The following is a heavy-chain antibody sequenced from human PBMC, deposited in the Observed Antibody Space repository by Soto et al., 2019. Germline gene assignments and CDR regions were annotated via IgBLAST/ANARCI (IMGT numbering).Heavy chain of an antibody. CDR3: ARRDSRYYYYGMDV. J-gene: IGHJ6*02. Sequence: SVKVSCKASGGTFSSYAISRVRQAPGQGLEWMGGIIPIFGTANYAQKFQGRVTITADESTSTAYMELSSLRSEDTAVYYCARRDSRYYYYGMDVWGQGTTVTVSS. D-gene: IGHD2-21*01. CDR1: GGTFSSYA. V-gene: IGHV1-69*13. CDR2: IIPIFGTA.